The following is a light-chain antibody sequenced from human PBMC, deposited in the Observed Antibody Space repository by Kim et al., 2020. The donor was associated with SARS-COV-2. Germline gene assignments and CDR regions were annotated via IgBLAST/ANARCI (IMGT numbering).Light chain of an antibody. CDR2: DTS. Sequence: EIVLTQSPATLSLSPGERAALSCRASQSVVGQCAWYQQQPGQATRLLIYDTSNRAAGIPARFSGSGSGTDFTLTISSLEPEDFAVYFCQQRSNWPPEITFGQGTRLEIK. CDR3: QQRSNWPPEIT. V-gene: IGKV3-11*01. J-gene: IGKJ5*01. CDR1: QSVVGQ.